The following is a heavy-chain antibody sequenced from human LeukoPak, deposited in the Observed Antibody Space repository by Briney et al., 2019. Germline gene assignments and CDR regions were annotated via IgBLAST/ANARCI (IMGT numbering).Heavy chain of an antibody. Sequence: GGSLRLSCAASGFTFSSHGMNWVRQAPGKGLEWVSGISPSGDILYYADSVKGQFTISRDNAKNSLFLQMNSLRAEDTAVYYCVRDQGGAVSYWGQGTLVTVSS. V-gene: IGHV3-23*01. J-gene: IGHJ4*02. CDR3: VRDQGGAVSY. CDR2: ISPSGDIL. D-gene: IGHD3-16*01. CDR1: GFTFSSHG.